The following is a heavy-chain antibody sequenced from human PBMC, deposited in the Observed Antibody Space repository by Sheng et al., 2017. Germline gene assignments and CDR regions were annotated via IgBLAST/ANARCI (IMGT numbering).Heavy chain of an antibody. CDR2: INPNSGGT. CDR3: ARDLIRADYDFWSGYSYFDY. D-gene: IGHD3-3*01. Sequence: QVQLVQSGAEVKKPGASVKVSCKASGYTFTGYYMHWVRQAPGQGLEWMGWINPNSGGTNYAQKFQGRVTMTRDTSISTAYMELSRLRSDDTAVYYCARDLIRADYDFWSGYSYFDYWGQGTLVTVSS. J-gene: IGHJ4*02. V-gene: IGHV1-2*02. CDR1: GYTFTGYY.